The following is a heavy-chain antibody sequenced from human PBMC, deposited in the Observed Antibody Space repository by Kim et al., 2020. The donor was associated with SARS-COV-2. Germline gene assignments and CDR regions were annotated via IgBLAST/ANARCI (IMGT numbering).Heavy chain of an antibody. CDR3: ARAANSGYSYGSRAFDI. Sequence: PKSRVTISVDTSKNQFSLKLSSVTAADTAVYYCARAANSGYSYGSRAFDIWGQGTMVTVSS. D-gene: IGHD5-18*01. J-gene: IGHJ3*02. V-gene: IGHV4-34*01.